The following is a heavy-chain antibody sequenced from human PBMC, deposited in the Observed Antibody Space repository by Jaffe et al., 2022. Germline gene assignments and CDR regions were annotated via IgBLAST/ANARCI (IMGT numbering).Heavy chain of an antibody. V-gene: IGHV4-59*01. D-gene: IGHD6-19*01. Sequence: QVQLQESGPGLVKPSETLSLTCTVSGGSISSYYWSWIRQPPGKGLEWIGYIYYSGSTNYNPSLKSRVTISVDTSKNQFSLKLSSVTAADTAVYYCARSKFKYSSGWYWFDPWGQGTLVTVSS. CDR3: ARSKFKYSSGWYWFDP. CDR1: GGSISSYY. J-gene: IGHJ5*02. CDR2: IYYSGST.